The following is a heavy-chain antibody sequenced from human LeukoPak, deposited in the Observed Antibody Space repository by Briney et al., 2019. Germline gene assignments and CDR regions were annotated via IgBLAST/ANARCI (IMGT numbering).Heavy chain of an antibody. V-gene: IGHV4-34*01. Sequence: PSENLSLNCAVYSGSFSGYYWSWIPHPPGQGLEWIGEINHSGSTNYNPSLKSRVTISVDTSKNQFSLKLSSVTAADTAVYYCARVVATIRSKWFDPWGQGTLVTVSS. J-gene: IGHJ5*02. D-gene: IGHD5-12*01. CDR1: SGSFSGYY. CDR3: ARVVATIRSKWFDP. CDR2: INHSGST.